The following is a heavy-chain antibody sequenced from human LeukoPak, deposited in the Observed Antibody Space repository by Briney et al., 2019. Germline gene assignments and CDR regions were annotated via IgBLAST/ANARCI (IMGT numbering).Heavy chain of an antibody. Sequence: SGGSLRLSCAASGFTFSSYAMSWVRQAPGKGLEWVSVIYSGGSTYYADSVKGRFTISRDNSKNTLYLQMNSLRAEDTAVYYCARDLEWELPGAPGMDVWGQGTTVTVSS. CDR2: IYSGGST. CDR1: GFTFSSYA. V-gene: IGHV3-66*01. CDR3: ARDLEWELPGAPGMDV. J-gene: IGHJ6*02. D-gene: IGHD1-26*01.